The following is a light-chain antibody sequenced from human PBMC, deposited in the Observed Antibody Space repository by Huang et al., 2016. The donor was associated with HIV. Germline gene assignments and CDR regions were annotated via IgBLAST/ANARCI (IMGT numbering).Light chain of an antibody. CDR3: QQYSNFLYT. J-gene: IGKJ2*01. CDR2: KAS. CDR1: QSIGTW. V-gene: IGKV1-5*03. Sequence: DIQMTQSPSTLSASVGDRVTITCRASQSIGTWLAGYQQKPGKAPQPLIYKASTLESGVPLRFSGSGSETEFTLTISSRQPDDFATYYCQQYSNFLYTFGQGTKVEIK.